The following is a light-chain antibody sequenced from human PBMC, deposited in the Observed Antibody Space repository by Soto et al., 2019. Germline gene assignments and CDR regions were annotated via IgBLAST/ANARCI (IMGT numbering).Light chain of an antibody. Sequence: EIVLTQSPGTLSLSPGERATLSCRASQSVSSSYLAWYQQKPGQAPRLLIYDASDRATGIPARFSGSRSGTDFTLTISSLEPEDFAVYYCQQRSDWLTFGGGTRVEIK. V-gene: IGKV3D-20*02. CDR1: QSVSSSY. J-gene: IGKJ4*01. CDR2: DAS. CDR3: QQRSDWLT.